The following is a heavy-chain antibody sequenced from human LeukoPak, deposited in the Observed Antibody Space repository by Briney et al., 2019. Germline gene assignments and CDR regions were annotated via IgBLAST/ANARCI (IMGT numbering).Heavy chain of an antibody. CDR2: IYWDDDK. D-gene: IGHD2-2*01. V-gene: IGHV2-5*02. CDR1: GVSTSTIGVG. Sequence: SGPTPVQPPQPLLVACSVAGVSTSTIGVGVAWIRQPPGKALEWLALIYWDDDKRYSPSLRSRLTITKDTSKNQVVLTKTNMDPVDRPTYLSGHTSSIAFAIDVWGQGTTVTVSS. J-gene: IGHJ6*02. CDR3: GHTSSIAFAIDV.